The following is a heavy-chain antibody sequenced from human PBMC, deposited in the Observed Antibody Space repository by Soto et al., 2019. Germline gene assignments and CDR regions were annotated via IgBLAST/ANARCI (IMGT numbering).Heavy chain of an antibody. D-gene: IGHD2-2*02. CDR1: GYTFTGYY. V-gene: IGHV1-2*02. Sequence: ASVKVSCKASGYTFTGYYMHWVRQAPGRGLEWMGWINPNSGGTNYAQKFQGRVTMTRDTSISTAYMELSRLRSDDTAVYYCARAYVVVPAAIRLYYYYGMDVWGQGTTVTVS. CDR2: INPNSGGT. CDR3: ARAYVVVPAAIRLYYYYGMDV. J-gene: IGHJ6*02.